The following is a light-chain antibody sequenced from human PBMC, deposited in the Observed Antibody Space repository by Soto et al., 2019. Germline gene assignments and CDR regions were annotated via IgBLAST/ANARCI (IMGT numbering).Light chain of an antibody. V-gene: IGLV2-23*03. Sequence: QSALTQPASVSGSPGQSITISCTGTSSDVGSYNLVSWYQQHPGKAPKLMIYEGSKWPSGVSNRFSGFKSGNTASLTISGLQAEDEADYYCCSYAGSSTFVVFGGGTKLTVL. CDR1: SSDVGSYNL. CDR2: EGS. CDR3: CSYAGSSTFVV. J-gene: IGLJ2*01.